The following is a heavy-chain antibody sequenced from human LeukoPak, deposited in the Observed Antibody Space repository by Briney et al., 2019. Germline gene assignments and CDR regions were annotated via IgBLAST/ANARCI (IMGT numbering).Heavy chain of an antibody. CDR1: GFTFRSYW. D-gene: IGHD4-11*01. Sequence: GGSLRLSCAASGFTFRSYWMTWVRQAPGKGLEWVAFIRHVGSNEYYADSVRGRFAISRDNSQNTLHLQMNILRVEDTAVYYCVKDWGVLPDYSADGFDIWGPGTVVTVSS. CDR3: VKDWGVLPDYSADGFDI. V-gene: IGHV3-30*02. CDR2: IRHVGSNE. J-gene: IGHJ3*02.